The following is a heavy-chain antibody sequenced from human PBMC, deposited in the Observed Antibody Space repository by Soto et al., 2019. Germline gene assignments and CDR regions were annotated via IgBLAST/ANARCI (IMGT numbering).Heavy chain of an antibody. V-gene: IGHV3-21*06. D-gene: IGHD2-2*01. CDR3: ARDPSEGRVGNWFES. CDR1: GFTFSFYW. Sequence: GGSLRLSCAASGFTFSFYWMSWVRQAPGRGLEWVASISSTTSYVYYADSVKGRFSTSRDNAKNILYLEMYALRTEDTAVYYCARDPSEGRVGNWFESWGQGTLVTVSS. J-gene: IGHJ5*01. CDR2: ISSTTSYV.